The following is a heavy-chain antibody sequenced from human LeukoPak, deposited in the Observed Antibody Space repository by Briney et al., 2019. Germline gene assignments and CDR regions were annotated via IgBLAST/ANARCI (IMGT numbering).Heavy chain of an antibody. D-gene: IGHD3-10*01. CDR2: IDPSDSYT. CDR1: GYRFTNYW. Sequence: GESLKISCKGSGYRFTNYWISWVRQMPGKGLEWMGRIDPSDSYTNYSPSFQGHVTISADKSISTAYLQWSSLKASDTAMYYCARRAGSGSGSNFYFDYWGQGTLVTVSS. CDR3: ARRAGSGSGSNFYFDY. J-gene: IGHJ4*02. V-gene: IGHV5-10-1*01.